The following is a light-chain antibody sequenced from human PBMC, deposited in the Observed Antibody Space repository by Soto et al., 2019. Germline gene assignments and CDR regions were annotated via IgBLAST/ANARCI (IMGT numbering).Light chain of an antibody. CDR1: QGISGY. Sequence: AIRMTQSPSSFSASTGDRVTITCRASQGISGYLAWYQQKPGKAPKLLIYAASTLQSGVPSRFSGSGSGTDFTLTISCLQSEDFATYYCQQYDNLPLTFGGGTKVEIK. CDR3: QQYDNLPLT. CDR2: AAS. J-gene: IGKJ4*01. V-gene: IGKV1-8*01.